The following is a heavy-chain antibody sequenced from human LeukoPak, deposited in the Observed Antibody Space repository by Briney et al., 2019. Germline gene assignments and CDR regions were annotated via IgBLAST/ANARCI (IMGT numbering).Heavy chain of an antibody. CDR2: INPNSGGT. J-gene: IGHJ4*02. D-gene: IGHD2/OR15-2a*01. Sequence: ASVKVSCKASGYTFTGYFMHWMRQAPRQGPEWMGWINPNSGGTNYAQKFQGRVIMTRDTSISTAYMELSRLRSDDTAVYYCARVSEYYYFDYWGQGTLVTVSS. CDR3: ARVSEYYYFDY. V-gene: IGHV1-2*02. CDR1: GYTFTGYF.